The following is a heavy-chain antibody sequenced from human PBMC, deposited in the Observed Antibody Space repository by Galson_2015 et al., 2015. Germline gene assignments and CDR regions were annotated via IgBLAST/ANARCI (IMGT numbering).Heavy chain of an antibody. D-gene: IGHD4-23*01. CDR1: GFTFSGYS. Sequence: SLRLSCAASGFTFSGYSMSWIRQAPGKGLEWVSYISSSGSTIYYADSVKGRFTISRDNAKNTLYLQMNSLRAEDTAVYYCANIYFCGNGGGSDWRYFDLWGRGTLVTVSS. J-gene: IGHJ2*01. CDR2: ISSSGSTI. CDR3: ANIYFCGNGGGSDWRYFDL. V-gene: IGHV3-11*01.